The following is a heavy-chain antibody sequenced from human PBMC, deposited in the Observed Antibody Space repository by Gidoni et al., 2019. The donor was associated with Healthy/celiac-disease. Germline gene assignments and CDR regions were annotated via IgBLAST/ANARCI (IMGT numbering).Heavy chain of an antibody. CDR3: ARGLNSSGWTGGGFGY. V-gene: IGHV4-39*01. Sequence: QLQLQESGPGLVKPSETLSLTCTVSGGSISSSSYYWGWIRQPPGKGLEWIGSIYYSGSTYYNPSLKSRVTISVDTSKNQFSLKLSSVTAADTAVYYCARGLNSSGWTGGGFGYWGQGTLVTVSS. D-gene: IGHD6-19*01. CDR2: IYYSGST. CDR1: GGSISSSSYY. J-gene: IGHJ4*02.